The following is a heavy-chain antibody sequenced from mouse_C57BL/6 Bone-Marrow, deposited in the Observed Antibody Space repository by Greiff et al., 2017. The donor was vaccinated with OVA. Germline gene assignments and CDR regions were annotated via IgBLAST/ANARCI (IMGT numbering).Heavy chain of an antibody. CDR2: ISSGGSYT. D-gene: IGHD1-1*01. CDR3: ARHDGSSAWFAY. Sequence: EVQGVESGGDLVKPGGSLKLSCAASGFTFSSYGMSWVRQTPDKRLEWVATISSGGSYTYYPDSVKGRFTISRDNAKNTLYLQMSSLKSEDTAMYYCARHDGSSAWFAYWGQGTLVTVSA. CDR1: GFTFSSYG. J-gene: IGHJ3*01. V-gene: IGHV5-6*01.